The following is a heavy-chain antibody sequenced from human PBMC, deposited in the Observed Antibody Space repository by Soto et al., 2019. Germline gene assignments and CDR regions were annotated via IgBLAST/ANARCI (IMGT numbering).Heavy chain of an antibody. V-gene: IGHV3-33*01. CDR3: ARVSHCSSTSCYEPGYYYYYGMDV. CDR1: GFTFSSYG. CDR2: IWYDGSNK. J-gene: IGHJ6*02. Sequence: HPGGSLRLSCAASGFTFSSYGMHWVRQAPGKGLEWVAIIWYDGSNKYYADSVKGRFTISRDNSKNTLYLQMNSLRAEDTAVYYCARVSHCSSTSCYEPGYYYYYGMDVWGQGTTVTVSS. D-gene: IGHD2-2*01.